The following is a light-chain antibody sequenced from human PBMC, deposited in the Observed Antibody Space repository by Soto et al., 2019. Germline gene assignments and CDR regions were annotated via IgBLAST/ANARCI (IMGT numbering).Light chain of an antibody. CDR3: NKYYSTPRT. J-gene: IGKJ1*01. Sequence: DIVMTQSPDSLAVSLGERATINCKSSQSVLYSSNNKNYLAWYQQKPGQPPKLLIYWASTRESGVPDRFSGSGYGTDFTLTISRMQAEDVEVYYCNKYYSTPRTFDQGTKVEIK. V-gene: IGKV4-1*01. CDR2: WAS. CDR1: QSVLYSSNNKNY.